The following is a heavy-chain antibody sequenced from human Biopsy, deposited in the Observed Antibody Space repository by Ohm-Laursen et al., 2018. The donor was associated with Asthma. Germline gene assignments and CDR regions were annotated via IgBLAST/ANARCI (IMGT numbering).Heavy chain of an antibody. CDR1: GDTFNTYV. D-gene: IGHD2-2*01. CDR3: ARKAGSCISRTCYSLDF. J-gene: IGHJ4*02. V-gene: IGHV1-69*01. CDR2: INSVFGTT. Sequence: SVKVSCKSLGDTFNTYVIGWVRQAPGQGLEWMGGINSVFGTTTYPQKFQDRVTITADDSTSTVYMELSSLRSEDTAVYYCARKAGSCISRTCYSLDFWGQGTLVTASS.